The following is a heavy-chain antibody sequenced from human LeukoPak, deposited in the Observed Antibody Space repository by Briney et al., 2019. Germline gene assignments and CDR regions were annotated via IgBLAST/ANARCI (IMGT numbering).Heavy chain of an antibody. Sequence: GSSVKVSCKASGGTFSSYAISWVRQATGQGLEWMGWMNPNSGNTGYAQKFQGRVTMTRNTSISTAYMELSSLRSEDTAVYYCARLYSSSWYYYYYGMDVWGQGTTVTVSS. CDR2: MNPNSGNT. CDR1: GGTFSSYA. V-gene: IGHV1-8*02. D-gene: IGHD6-13*01. CDR3: ARLYSSSWYYYYYGMDV. J-gene: IGHJ6*02.